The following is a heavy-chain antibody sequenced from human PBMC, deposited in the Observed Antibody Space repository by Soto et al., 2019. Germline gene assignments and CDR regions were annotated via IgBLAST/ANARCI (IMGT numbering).Heavy chain of an antibody. V-gene: IGHV4-34*01. J-gene: IGHJ5*02. CDR3: ARTSRPGSGWYGLHLKEDNWFDP. CDR1: GGSFSGYY. Sequence: SETLSLTCAVYGGSFSGYYWSWIRQPPGKGLEWIGEINHSGSTNYNPSLKSRVTISVDTSKNQFSLKLSSVTAADTAVYYCARTSRPGSGWYGLHLKEDNWFDPWGQGTLVTVSS. D-gene: IGHD6-19*01. CDR2: INHSGST.